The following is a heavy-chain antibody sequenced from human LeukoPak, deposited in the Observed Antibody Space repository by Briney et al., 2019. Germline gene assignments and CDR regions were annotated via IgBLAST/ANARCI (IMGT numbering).Heavy chain of an antibody. D-gene: IGHD6-19*01. Sequence: GGSLRLSCVASGFTFSSFQMNWVRQAPGKGLEWVSYISSSGSIMFYADSVKGRFTISRDNSKNTLYLQMNSLRAEDTAVYYCARTVADTLYFDSWGQGTLVPVSS. CDR2: ISSSGSIM. CDR1: GFTFSSFQ. CDR3: ARTVADTLYFDS. J-gene: IGHJ4*02. V-gene: IGHV3-48*03.